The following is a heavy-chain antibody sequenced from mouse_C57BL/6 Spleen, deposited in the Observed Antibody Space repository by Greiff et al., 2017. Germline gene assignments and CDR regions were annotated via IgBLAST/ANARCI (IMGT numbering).Heavy chain of an antibody. CDR3: ARDRSFDY. Sequence: QVQLQQSGAELARPGASVKLSCKASGYTFTSYGISWVKQRTGQGLEWIGEIYPRSGNTYYNEKFKGKATLTADKSSSTAYMELRSLTSEDSAVYFCARDRSFDYGGQGTTLTVSS. V-gene: IGHV1-81*01. CDR1: GYTFTSYG. CDR2: IYPRSGNT. J-gene: IGHJ2*01.